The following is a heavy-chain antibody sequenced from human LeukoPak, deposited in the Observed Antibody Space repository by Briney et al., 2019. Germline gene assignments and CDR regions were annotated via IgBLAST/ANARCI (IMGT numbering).Heavy chain of an antibody. V-gene: IGHV4-34*01. J-gene: IGHJ4*02. CDR2: INHSGST. CDR3: ARLIPAANAVDY. D-gene: IGHD2-2*01. Sequence: SETLSLTCAVYGGSFSGYYWSWIRQPPGKGLEWIGEINHSGSTNYNPSLKSRDTISVDTSKNQFSLKLSSVTAADTAVYYCARLIPAANAVDYWGQGTLVTVSS. CDR1: GGSFSGYY.